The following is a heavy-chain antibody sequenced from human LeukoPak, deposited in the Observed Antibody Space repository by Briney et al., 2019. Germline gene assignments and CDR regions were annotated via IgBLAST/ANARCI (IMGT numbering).Heavy chain of an antibody. CDR2: IYYSGST. CDR3: ARIGKAAARFAFEI. CDR1: GGSISSYY. V-gene: IGHV4-59*01. J-gene: IGHJ3*02. Sequence: PSETLSLTCTVSGGSISSYYWSWIRQPPGKGLEWIRYIYYSGSTNYNPSLKSRVTISVDTSKNQFSLKLSSVTAADTAVYYCARIGKAAARFAFEIWGQGTMVTVSS. D-gene: IGHD6-13*01.